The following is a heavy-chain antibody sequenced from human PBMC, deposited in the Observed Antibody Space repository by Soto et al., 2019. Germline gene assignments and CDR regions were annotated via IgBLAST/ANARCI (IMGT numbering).Heavy chain of an antibody. V-gene: IGHV4-39*01. CDR1: GGSISSSSYY. Sequence: SETLSLTCTVSGGSISSSSYYWGWIRQPPGKGLEWIGSIYYSGSTYYNPSLKSRVTISVDTSKNQFSLKLSSVTAADTAVYYXARHRADFWSGYGTMDVWGQGTTVTVSS. D-gene: IGHD3-3*01. J-gene: IGHJ6*02. CDR3: ARHRADFWSGYGTMDV. CDR2: IYYSGST.